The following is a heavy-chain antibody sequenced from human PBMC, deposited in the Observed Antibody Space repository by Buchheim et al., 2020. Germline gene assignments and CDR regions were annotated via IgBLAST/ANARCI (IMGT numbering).Heavy chain of an antibody. CDR1: GGSISSGGYS. D-gene: IGHD1-1*01. J-gene: IGHJ4*02. CDR2: MYNSGST. Sequence: QVQLQESGPGLVKPSQTLSLTCAVSGGSISSGGYSWTWIRQPTGEGLEWIGHMYNSGSTYYNASLKSRVTISIDTSKNQFTLTLSSVTAADTAVYYCDRKNENFVLDYWGQGTL. CDR3: DRKNENFVLDY. V-gene: IGHV4-30-4*07.